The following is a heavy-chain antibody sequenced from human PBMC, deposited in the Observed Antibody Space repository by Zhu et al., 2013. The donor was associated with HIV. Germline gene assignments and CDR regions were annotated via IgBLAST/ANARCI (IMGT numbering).Heavy chain of an antibody. D-gene: IGHD7-27*01. CDR1: GYIFTDYY. J-gene: IGHJ4*02. V-gene: IGHV1-69-2*01. Sequence: EVQLVQSGAEVRKPGATVKISCKVSGYIFTDYYMHWVQQAPGKGLEWMGLVDPEDGETMYAEKFQDRVAMTTDASTPTAYMELTGLTSDDTAVYYCARVSRLGTYFDFWGQGTLVTVSS. CDR2: VDPEDGET. CDR3: ARVSRLGTYFDF.